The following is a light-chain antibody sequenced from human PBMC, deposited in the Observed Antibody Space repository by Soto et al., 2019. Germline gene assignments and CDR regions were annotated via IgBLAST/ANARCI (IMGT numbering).Light chain of an antibody. CDR1: SSNIGAGYN. CDR2: GNN. V-gene: IGLV1-40*01. Sequence: QSVLTQPPSVSGAPGQRVTISCTGSSSNIGAGYNVHWYQQLPGTAPKLLVYGNNNRPSGVPDRFSGSKSCTSASLAITKLQAEDEADYYCQSYDSSLSVVFGGGTKLTVL. J-gene: IGLJ2*01. CDR3: QSYDSSLSVV.